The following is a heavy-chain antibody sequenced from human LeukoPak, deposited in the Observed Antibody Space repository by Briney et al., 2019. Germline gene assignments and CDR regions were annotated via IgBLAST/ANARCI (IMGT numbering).Heavy chain of an antibody. CDR1: GFTFSKFV. J-gene: IGHJ3*02. Sequence: PGRSLRLSCAASGFTFSKFVMHWVREAPGKGLERVAVISYDGSIKYYADSVKGRFTISRDNSKNTLCLQMNSLRAEDTAVYYCAREGMTTVTTRWAFDIWGQGSMVTVSS. CDR3: AREGMTTVTTRWAFDI. V-gene: IGHV3-30*04. D-gene: IGHD4-17*01. CDR2: ISYDGSIK.